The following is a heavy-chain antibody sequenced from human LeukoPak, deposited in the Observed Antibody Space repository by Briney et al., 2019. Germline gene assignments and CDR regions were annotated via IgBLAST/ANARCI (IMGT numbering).Heavy chain of an antibody. J-gene: IGHJ4*02. D-gene: IGHD5-24*01. Sequence: GGSLRLSCAASGFSFSGYEMNWVRQAPGEGLEWVSSISINSSTIHYADSVKGRFTVSRDNTKNSLYLQMTSLRADDTAVCYCARGALDAYDYWGQGTPVTVSS. CDR3: ARGALDAYDY. CDR2: ISINSSTI. V-gene: IGHV3-48*03. CDR1: GFSFSGYE.